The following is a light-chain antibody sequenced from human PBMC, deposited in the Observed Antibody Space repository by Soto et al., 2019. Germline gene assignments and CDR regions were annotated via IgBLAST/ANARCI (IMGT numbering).Light chain of an antibody. CDR2: AAS. J-gene: IGKJ1*01. CDR3: DQSYSTLCT. V-gene: IGKV1-39*01. Sequence: DIQMTQSPSSLSASVGDRVPITCRASQSLSSYLNWYQQNPGKAPKLLIYAASSLQSGVPSRFSGSGSWTDFTLTISSLQPEDFATYYCDQSYSTLCTFGQGTKVEIK. CDR1: QSLSSY.